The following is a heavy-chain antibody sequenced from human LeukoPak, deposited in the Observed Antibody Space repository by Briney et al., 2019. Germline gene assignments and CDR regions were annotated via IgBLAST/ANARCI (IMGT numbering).Heavy chain of an antibody. V-gene: IGHV1-3*01. CDR1: GYTFTSYA. CDR3: AREGADCSSTSCPARLFDY. J-gene: IGHJ4*02. D-gene: IGHD2-2*01. CDR2: INAGNGNT. Sequence: ASVTVSCKASGYTFTSYAMHWVRQAPGQRLEWMGWINAGNGNTRYSQKFQGRVTITRDTSASTAYMELSSLRSEDTAVYYCAREGADCSSTSCPARLFDYWGQGTLVTVSS.